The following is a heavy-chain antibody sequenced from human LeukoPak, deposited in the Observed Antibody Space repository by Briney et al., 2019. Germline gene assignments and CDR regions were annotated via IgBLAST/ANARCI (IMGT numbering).Heavy chain of an antibody. CDR1: GFTFSTYW. V-gene: IGHV3-7*03. D-gene: IGHD2-2*01. Sequence: GGSLRLSCAASGFTFSTYWMSWVRQAPGKGLEWVANINQDGSEKYYVDSVKGRFTISRDNAKNSLYLQMNSLRAEDTALYYCARLRVVPAAMGGYFVYWGQGTLVTVSS. J-gene: IGHJ4*02. CDR2: INQDGSEK. CDR3: ARLRVVPAAMGGYFVY.